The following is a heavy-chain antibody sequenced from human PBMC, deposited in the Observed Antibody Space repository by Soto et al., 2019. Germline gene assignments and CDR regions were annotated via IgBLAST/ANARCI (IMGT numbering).Heavy chain of an antibody. CDR2: INHSGST. CDR1: GGSFSCYY. V-gene: IGHV4-34*01. D-gene: IGHD3-3*01. J-gene: IGHJ4*02. Sequence: PSETLSLTCAVYGGSFSCYYWSWIRQPPGKGLEWIGEINHSGSTNYNPSLKSRVTISVDTSKNQFSLKLSSVTAADTAVYYCARETIFGVVIFDYWGQGTLVTVSS. CDR3: ARETIFGVVIFDY.